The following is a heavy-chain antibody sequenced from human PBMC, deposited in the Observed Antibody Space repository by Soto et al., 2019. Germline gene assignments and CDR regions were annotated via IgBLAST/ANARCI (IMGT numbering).Heavy chain of an antibody. D-gene: IGHD1-26*01. CDR2: INHSGST. Sequence: QVQLQQWGAGLLKPSETLSLTCAVYGGSFSGYYWIWIRQPPGKGLEWIGEINHSGSTNYNPSLESRVTISVDTSKNQCSLKLTSVTAADTAVYYCARGRGSYYGYWGQGTLVTVSS. V-gene: IGHV4-34*01. CDR3: ARGRGSYYGY. CDR1: GGSFSGYY. J-gene: IGHJ4*02.